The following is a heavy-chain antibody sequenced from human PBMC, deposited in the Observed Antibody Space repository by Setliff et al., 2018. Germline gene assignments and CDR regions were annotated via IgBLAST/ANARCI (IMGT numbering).Heavy chain of an antibody. Sequence: SETLSLTCTVSGASINSGSNYWGWIRQPPGKGLEWIGRIHYLGTTYSNASLASRLTMSVDTYKNQFSLRLTSVTAADTAVYYCARTGTYRYFDHWGQGTLVTVSS. J-gene: IGHJ4*02. CDR1: GASINSGSNY. D-gene: IGHD1-1*01. CDR2: IHYLGTT. V-gene: IGHV4-39*01. CDR3: ARTGTYRYFDH.